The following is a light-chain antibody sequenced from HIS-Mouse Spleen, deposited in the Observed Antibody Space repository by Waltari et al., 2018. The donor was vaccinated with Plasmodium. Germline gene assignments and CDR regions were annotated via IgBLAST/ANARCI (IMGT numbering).Light chain of an antibody. J-gene: IGKJ2*01. V-gene: IGKV1-8*01. CDR3: QQYDSYPYT. CDR1: QGISRY. CDR2: AAS. Sequence: AIRLTQSPSSFSASTGDRVTITCRASQGISRYLAWYQQKPGKAPKLLIYAASTLQSGVPSRFSGSGSGTDFTRTISCLKSEYVATYYCQQYDSYPYTFGQGTNLEIK.